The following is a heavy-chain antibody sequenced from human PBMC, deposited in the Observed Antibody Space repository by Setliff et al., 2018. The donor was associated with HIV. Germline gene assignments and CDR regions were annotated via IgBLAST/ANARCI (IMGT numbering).Heavy chain of an antibody. D-gene: IGHD3-10*01. CDR2: INPHSGGT. V-gene: IGHV1-2*06. CDR1: GYSFTGYY. J-gene: IGHJ5*02. Sequence: GASVKVSCKASGYSFTGYYIHWVRQAPGQGLEWMGRINPHSGGTNYAQKFQGRVTMTRDTSTSTVYMDLSSLRSDDTAVYYCARGASGYNWFDPWGQGTLVTVSS. CDR3: ARGASGYNWFDP.